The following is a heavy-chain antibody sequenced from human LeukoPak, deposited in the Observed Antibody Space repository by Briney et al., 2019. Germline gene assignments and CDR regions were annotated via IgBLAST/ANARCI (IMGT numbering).Heavy chain of an antibody. J-gene: IGHJ6*03. D-gene: IGHD6-25*01. Sequence: GGSLRLSCAASGFTFSSYSMNWVRQAPGKGLEWVSSISSSSSYIYYADSVKGRFTISRDNAKNSLYLQMNSLRAEDTAVYYCARYPPYSSGLLGYYYYYMDVWGKGTTVTVSS. V-gene: IGHV3-21*01. CDR1: GFTFSSYS. CDR2: ISSSSSYI. CDR3: ARYPPYSSGLLGYYYYYMDV.